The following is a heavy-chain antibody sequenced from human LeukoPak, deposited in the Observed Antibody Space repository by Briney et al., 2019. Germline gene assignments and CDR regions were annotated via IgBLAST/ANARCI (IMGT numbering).Heavy chain of an antibody. CDR2: ISGYNGYT. Sequence: ASVKVSCKAFGSTFISYGVTWVRQAPGQGLEWMGWISGYNGYTNYAQNFQDRVTMTTDTSTNTAYMELRSLRSDDTAVYYCARLGYCTNGVCYRKHNRLDPWGQGTLVTVSP. J-gene: IGHJ5*02. CDR3: ARLGYCTNGVCYRKHNRLDP. V-gene: IGHV1-18*01. D-gene: IGHD2-8*01. CDR1: GSTFISYG.